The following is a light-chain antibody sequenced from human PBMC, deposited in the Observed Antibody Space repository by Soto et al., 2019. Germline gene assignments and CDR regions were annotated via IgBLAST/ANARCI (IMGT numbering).Light chain of an antibody. CDR3: QEYNSYSRT. J-gene: IGKJ1*01. V-gene: IGKV1-5*03. Sequence: DVQKTKCPSTLSASVGDRVTITCRASQSISNWLAWYQQKPGKAPKLLIYRASNLESGVPSRFSGSGTGTEFTLTISSLQPDDFATYYCQEYNSYSRTFGQGTNVEIK. CDR2: RAS. CDR1: QSISNW.